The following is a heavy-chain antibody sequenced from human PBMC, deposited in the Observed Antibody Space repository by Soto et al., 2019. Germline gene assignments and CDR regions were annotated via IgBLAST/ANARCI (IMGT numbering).Heavy chain of an antibody. D-gene: IGHD6-13*01. J-gene: IGHJ4*02. V-gene: IGHV5-51*01. CDR1: GYSFTNYW. CDR2: IYPGDSET. CDR3: ARHFSSNWFFFEY. Sequence: GESLKSSGKGSGYSFTNYWIGWVLQMPGKGLEWMGIIYPGDSETRYNPSFEGQVTFSADKSISTAYLQWSNLKASDTAIYYCARHFSSNWFFFEYWGQGTVVTVSS.